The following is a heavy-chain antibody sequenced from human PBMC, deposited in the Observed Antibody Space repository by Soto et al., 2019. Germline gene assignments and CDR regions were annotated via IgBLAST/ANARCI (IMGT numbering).Heavy chain of an antibody. CDR3: GRHIPAAGENVFDI. Sequence: PGESLKISCKGSGYSFTSYWIGWVRQMPGKGLEWMGIIYPGDSDTRYSPSFQGQVTISADTSISTAYLQWSSLKASHTAMYYCGRHIPAAGENVFDIWGKGKMVTVSS. CDR1: GYSFTSYW. D-gene: IGHD6-13*01. V-gene: IGHV5-51*01. CDR2: IYPGDSDT. J-gene: IGHJ3*02.